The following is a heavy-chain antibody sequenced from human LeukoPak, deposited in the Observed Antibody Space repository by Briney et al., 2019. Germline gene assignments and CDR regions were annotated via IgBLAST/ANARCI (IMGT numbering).Heavy chain of an antibody. CDR2: ISGSGGST. V-gene: IGHV3-23*01. D-gene: IGHD3-3*01. J-gene: IGHJ4*02. CDR1: GFTFSSYA. CDR3: AKGITIFGVVTPDY. Sequence: SGGSLRLSCAASGFTFSSYAMSWVRQAPGKGLEWVSAISGSGGSTYYADSVKGRFTISRDNSKNTLYLQMNSLRAEDTAVYYCAKGITIFGVVTPDYWGQGTLVTVSS.